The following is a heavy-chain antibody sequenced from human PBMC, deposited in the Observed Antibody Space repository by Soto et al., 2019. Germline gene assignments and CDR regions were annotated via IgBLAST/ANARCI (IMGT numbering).Heavy chain of an antibody. V-gene: IGHV4-59*08. CDR1: GASISSYY. J-gene: IGHJ5*02. Sequence: QVQLQESGPGLVKPSETLSLTCTVSGASISSYYWSWIRQPPGMGLEWIGNIYYTGSTNYNPSLTSRVPIPVDTSKSQFSLQLTSVTAADTAVYYCAIPLRSCCLFGLFDPWCQGTLVTVSS. CDR2: IYYTGST. D-gene: IGHD3-3*01. CDR3: AIPLRSCCLFGLFDP.